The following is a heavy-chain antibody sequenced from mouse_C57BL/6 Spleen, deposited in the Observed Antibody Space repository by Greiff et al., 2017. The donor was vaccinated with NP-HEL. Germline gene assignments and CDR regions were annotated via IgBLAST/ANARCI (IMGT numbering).Heavy chain of an antibody. V-gene: IGHV1-82*01. CDR3: APYDYGFAY. D-gene: IGHD2-4*01. CDR1: GYAFSSSW. Sequence: LQESGPELVKPGASVKISCKASGYAFSSSWMNWVKQRPGKGLEWIGRIYPGDGDTNYNGKFKGKATLTADKSSSTAYMQLSSLTSEDSAVYFCAPYDYGFAYWGQGTLVTVSA. CDR2: IYPGDGDT. J-gene: IGHJ3*01.